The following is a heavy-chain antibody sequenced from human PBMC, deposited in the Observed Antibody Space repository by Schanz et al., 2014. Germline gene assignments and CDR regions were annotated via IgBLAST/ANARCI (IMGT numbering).Heavy chain of an antibody. CDR1: GFTFSNYW. CDR3: AKIERNED. Sequence: EVQLVESGGGLVQPGGSLRLSCVASGFTFSNYWMTWVRQAPGKWLEWVSTIGTSGGTNYAESVKGRFTISRDNSKNTLYLQMNSLRAEDTAVYFCAKIERNEDWGQGTLVTVSS. D-gene: IGHD1-1*01. CDR2: IGTSGGT. V-gene: IGHV3-23*04. J-gene: IGHJ4*02.